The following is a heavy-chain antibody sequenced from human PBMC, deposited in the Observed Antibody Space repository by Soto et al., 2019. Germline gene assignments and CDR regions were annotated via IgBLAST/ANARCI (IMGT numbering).Heavy chain of an antibody. CDR1: GGSFSGYY. V-gene: IGHV4-34*01. CDR3: ARSVNSSGYGVFDY. D-gene: IGHD3-22*01. CDR2: INHSGST. J-gene: IGHJ4*02. Sequence: PSETLSLTCAVYGGSFSGYYWSWIRQPPGKGLEWIGEINHSGSTNYNPSLKSRVTISVDTSKNQFSLKLSSVTAADTAVYYCARSVNSSGYGVFDYWGQGTLVTVSS.